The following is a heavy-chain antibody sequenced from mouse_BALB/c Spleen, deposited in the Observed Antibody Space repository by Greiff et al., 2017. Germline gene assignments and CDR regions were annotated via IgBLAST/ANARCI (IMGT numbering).Heavy chain of an antibody. Sequence: EVQRVESGGGLVKPGGSLKLSCAASGFTFSSYAMSWVRQTPEKRLEWVASISSGGSTYYPDSVKGRFTISRDNARNILYLQMSSLRSEDTAMYYCARVVRQGGVFDYWGQGTTLTVSS. CDR3: ARVVRQGGVFDY. CDR1: GFTFSSYA. J-gene: IGHJ2*01. CDR2: ISSGGST. V-gene: IGHV5-6-5*01. D-gene: IGHD2-14*01.